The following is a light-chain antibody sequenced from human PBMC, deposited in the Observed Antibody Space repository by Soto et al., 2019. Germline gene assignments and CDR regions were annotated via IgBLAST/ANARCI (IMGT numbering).Light chain of an antibody. CDR1: SSNIGGNY. Sequence: QSVLTQPPSASGTPGQRVTISCSGSSSNIGGNYVYWYQQLPGAAPKLLIYLNDQRPSGVPDRFFGSMSGTVSSLAISGLRSEDEAEYNCAAWDDSLSGPVFGGGTKLTVL. V-gene: IGLV1-47*02. CDR2: LND. J-gene: IGLJ2*01. CDR3: AAWDDSLSGPV.